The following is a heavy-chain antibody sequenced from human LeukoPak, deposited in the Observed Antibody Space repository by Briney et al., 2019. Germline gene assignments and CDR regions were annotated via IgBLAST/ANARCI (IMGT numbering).Heavy chain of an antibody. CDR2: IIPILTEA. CDR3: AREIRGVPPDYYYYGMDV. D-gene: IGHD3-10*01. CDR1: GGSFISYA. V-gene: IGHV1-69*04. Sequence: ASVKVSCKASGGSFISYAISWVRQAPGQGLEWMGRIIPILTEADYAQKFQGRVTITADKFKTTVYMEMSSLRSEDTAVYYCAREIRGVPPDYYYYGMDVWGQWTTVTVSS. J-gene: IGHJ6*02.